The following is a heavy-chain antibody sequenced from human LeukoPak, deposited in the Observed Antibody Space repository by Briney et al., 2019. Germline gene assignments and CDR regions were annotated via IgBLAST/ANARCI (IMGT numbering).Heavy chain of an antibody. CDR2: INPSGGST. V-gene: IGHV1-46*01. D-gene: IGHD6-6*01. J-gene: IGHJ4*02. Sequence: ASVKVSCKASGYSFISYYMHWVRQAPGQGLEWMGIINPSGGSTSYAQKFQGRVTMTRDTSTSTVYMELSSLRSEDTAVYYCVLAARGYFDYWGQGTLVTVSS. CDR3: VLAARGYFDY. CDR1: GYSFISYY.